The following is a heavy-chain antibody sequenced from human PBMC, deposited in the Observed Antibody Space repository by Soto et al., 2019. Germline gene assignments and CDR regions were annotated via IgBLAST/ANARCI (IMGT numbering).Heavy chain of an antibody. CDR1: GGTFSSYA. J-gene: IGHJ3*02. Sequence: QVQLVQSGAEVKKPGSSVKVSCKASGGTFSSYAISWVRQAPGQGLEWMGGIIPIFGTANYAQKFQGRVTITAEKSTSTAYRELSSLRSEDTAVYYCARGSHEYMIVVFRNLAFDIWGQGTMVTVSS. V-gene: IGHV1-69*06. CDR3: ARGSHEYMIVVFRNLAFDI. D-gene: IGHD3-22*01. CDR2: IIPIFGTA.